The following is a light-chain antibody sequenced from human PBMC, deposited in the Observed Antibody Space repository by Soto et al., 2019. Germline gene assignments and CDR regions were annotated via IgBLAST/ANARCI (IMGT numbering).Light chain of an antibody. Sequence: QSVLTQPPSVSGAQGQRVTISCTGSSSNIGAGYDVHWYQQLPGTAPKLLVYGNSNRPSGVPDRFSGSKSGTSASLAITGLQAEDEADYSCQSYDSSLSGPWFGGVPTLTVL. CDR1: SSNIGAGYD. CDR3: QSYDSSLSGPW. V-gene: IGLV1-40*01. J-gene: IGLJ3*02. CDR2: GNS.